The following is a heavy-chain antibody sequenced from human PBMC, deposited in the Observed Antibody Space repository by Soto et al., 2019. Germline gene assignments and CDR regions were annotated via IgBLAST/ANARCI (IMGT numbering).Heavy chain of an antibody. CDR1: GYTFTDYG. Sequence: QVQLVQSGHEVKKPGASVKVSCKTSGYTFTDYGISWVRQAPGQGLEWMGWISTYKGNTNYAQKFQGRVTMTTDTSTSTAYMELRRLRSDDTAVYYCATRSPAFDYWGQGTLVTVSS. V-gene: IGHV1-18*01. CDR2: ISTYKGNT. CDR3: ATRSPAFDY. J-gene: IGHJ4*02.